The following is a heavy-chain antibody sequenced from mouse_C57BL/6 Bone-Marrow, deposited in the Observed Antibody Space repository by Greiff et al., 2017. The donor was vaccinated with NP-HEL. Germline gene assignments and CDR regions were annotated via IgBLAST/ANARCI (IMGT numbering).Heavy chain of an antibody. CDR2: INYDGSST. D-gene: IGHD1-1*01. J-gene: IGHJ1*03. V-gene: IGHV5-16*01. CDR3: AREAYSYYGSSYWYFDV. Sequence: EVQLVESEGGLVQPGSSMKLSCTASGFTFSDYYMAWVRQVPEKGLEWVANINYDGSSTYYLDSLKSRFIISRDNAKNILYLQMSSLKSEDTATYYCAREAYSYYGSSYWYFDVWGTGTTVTVSS. CDR1: GFTFSDYY.